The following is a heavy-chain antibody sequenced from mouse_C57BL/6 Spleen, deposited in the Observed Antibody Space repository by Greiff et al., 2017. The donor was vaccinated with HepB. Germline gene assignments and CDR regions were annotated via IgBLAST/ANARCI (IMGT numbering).Heavy chain of an antibody. D-gene: IGHD2-4*01. CDR1: GYAFTNYL. V-gene: IGHV1-54*01. CDR3: ARGDDYDDYAMDY. CDR2: INPGSGGS. J-gene: IGHJ4*01. Sequence: VQLQQSGAELVRPGTSVKVSCKASGYAFTNYLIEWVKQRPGQGLEWIGVINPGSGGSNNNEKFKGKATLTADKSSSTAYMQLSSLTSEDSAVYFCARGDDYDDYAMDYWGQGTSVTVSS.